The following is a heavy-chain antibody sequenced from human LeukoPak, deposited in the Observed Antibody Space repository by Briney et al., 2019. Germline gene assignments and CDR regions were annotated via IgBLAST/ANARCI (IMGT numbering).Heavy chain of an antibody. D-gene: IGHD1-1*01. CDR2: INIDGSST. J-gene: IGHJ4*02. CDR3: ARGDRNWDFDF. CDR1: GFMFSSYW. V-gene: IGHV3-74*01. Sequence: PGGSLRLSCAASGFMFSSYWMHWVRQVPGKEPVWVSRINIDGSSTTYGDSVKGRFTISRDNAKNTLYLQMNSLRAEDTAVYYCARGDRNWDFDFWGQGTPVTVSS.